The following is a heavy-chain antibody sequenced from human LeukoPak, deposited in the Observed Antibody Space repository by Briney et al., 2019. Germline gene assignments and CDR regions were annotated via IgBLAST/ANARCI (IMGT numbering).Heavy chain of an antibody. J-gene: IGHJ5*02. D-gene: IGHD3-3*01. V-gene: IGHV1-69*05. CDR2: IIPIFGTA. CDR3: ARAVGVVISNNWFDP. Sequence: ASVTVSYKASGGTFNSYAISWVRQAPGQGLEWMGGIIPIFGTANYAQKFQGRVTITTDESTSTAYMELSSLRSEDTAVYYCARAVGVVISNNWFDPWGQGTLVTVSS. CDR1: GGTFNSYA.